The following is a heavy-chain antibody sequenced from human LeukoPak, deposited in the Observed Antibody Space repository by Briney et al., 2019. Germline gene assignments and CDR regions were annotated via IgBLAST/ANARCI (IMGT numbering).Heavy chain of an antibody. CDR3: ARQRIAVAGTYYFDY. CDR2: IYYSGST. J-gene: IGHJ4*02. D-gene: IGHD6-19*01. CDR1: GGSFSTYY. V-gene: IGHV4-59*08. Sequence: PSETLSLTCTVSGGSFSTYYWSWIRQPPGKGLEWIGYIYYSGSTNYNPSLKSRVTISVDTSKNQFSLKLSSVTAADTAVYYCARQRIAVAGTYYFDYWGQGTLVTVSS.